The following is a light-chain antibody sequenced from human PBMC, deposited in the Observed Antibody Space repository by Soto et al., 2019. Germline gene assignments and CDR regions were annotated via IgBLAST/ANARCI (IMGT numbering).Light chain of an antibody. V-gene: IGKV1-39*01. CDR1: QSISTA. CDR3: QQGYSRPRT. J-gene: IGKJ1*01. Sequence: DIQLTQSPSSLSASVVDRVTITCPASQSISTALNWYQQKPGKAPNLLIFTSSNLESGVPSRFSGSGSGTDFTLTISSLQPEDFATYFCQQGYSRPRTFGQGTKVDI. CDR2: TSS.